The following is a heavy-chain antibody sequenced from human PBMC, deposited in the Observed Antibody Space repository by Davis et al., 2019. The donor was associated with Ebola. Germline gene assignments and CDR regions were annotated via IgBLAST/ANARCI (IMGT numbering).Heavy chain of an antibody. D-gene: IGHD2-15*01. CDR2: IYHSGST. V-gene: IGHV4-38-2*02. Sequence: PSETLSLTCTVSGYSISSGYYWGWIRQPPGKGLEWIGSIYHSGSTYYNPSLKSRVTISVDTSKNQFSLKLSSVTAADTAVYYCARTRYCSGGSCYADYWGQGTLVTVSS. CDR3: ARTRYCSGGSCYADY. CDR1: GYSISSGYY. J-gene: IGHJ4*02.